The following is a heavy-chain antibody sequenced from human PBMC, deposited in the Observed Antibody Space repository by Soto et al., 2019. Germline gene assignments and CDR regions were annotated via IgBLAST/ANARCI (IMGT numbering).Heavy chain of an antibody. CDR3: ARRRPVHSGKVGAKATRCWLDP. CDR2: MKPNSGNT. J-gene: IGHJ5*02. V-gene: IGHV1-8*01. CDR1: GYSFTSYD. D-gene: IGHD6-19*01. Sequence: ASVKVSCKASGYSFTSYDINWVRQATGQGLEWMGWMKPNSGNTGYAQKFQGRVTMTRNTSISTAYMELSSLRSEDTAVYYCARRRPVHSGKVGAKATRCWLDPWGQGTLVTVSS.